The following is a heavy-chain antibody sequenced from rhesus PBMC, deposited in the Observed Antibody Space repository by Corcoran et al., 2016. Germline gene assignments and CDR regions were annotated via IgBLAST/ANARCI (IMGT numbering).Heavy chain of an antibody. CDR3: ATSVVDSLDV. Sequence: QLQLQESGPGLVKPSETLSLTCAVSGGSIRNNYWSWSRQPPGKGLGWIGRFSGSGGSTDYNPSLKSRVTISTDTSKKQISLKLRSVTAADTAVYYCATSVVDSLDVWGRGVLVTVSS. CDR2: FSGSGGST. CDR1: GGSIRNNY. J-gene: IGHJ5-2*02. D-gene: IGHD2-39*02. V-gene: IGHV4-173*01.